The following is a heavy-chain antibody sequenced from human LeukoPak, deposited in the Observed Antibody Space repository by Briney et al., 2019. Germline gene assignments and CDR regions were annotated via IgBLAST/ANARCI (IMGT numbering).Heavy chain of an antibody. V-gene: IGHV3-15*01. D-gene: IGHD3-22*01. CDR1: GFTFSNAW. Sequence: GGSLRLSCAASGFTFSNAWMSWVRQAPGKGLEWVGRIKSKTDGGSTDYAAPVKGRFTISRDDSKNTLYLQMNSLKTEDTAVYYCTTQIPYYDSSGFFDYWGQGTLVTVSS. CDR3: TTQIPYYDSSGFFDY. CDR2: IKSKTDGGST. J-gene: IGHJ4*02.